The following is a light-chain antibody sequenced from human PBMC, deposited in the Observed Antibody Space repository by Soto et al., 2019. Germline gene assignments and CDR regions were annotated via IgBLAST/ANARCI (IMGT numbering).Light chain of an antibody. CDR3: QLYTSYLEA. V-gene: IGKV1D-12*01. CDR2: AAS. Sequence: DIEMTQTKSSVSASVGDRVTITCRASQGISSWLAWYQQKPGKAPKLLIYAASSLQSGVPSRFSGSGSGTDFTLTISSLQPDDFAPYYCQLYTSYLEAFCHGTNVDIK. CDR1: QGISSW. J-gene: IGKJ3*01.